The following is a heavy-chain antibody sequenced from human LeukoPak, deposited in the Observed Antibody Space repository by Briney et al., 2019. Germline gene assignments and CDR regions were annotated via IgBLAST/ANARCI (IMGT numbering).Heavy chain of an antibody. D-gene: IGHD2-15*01. V-gene: IGHV4-38-2*01. Sequence: PSETLPLTCAVSGYSISSGYDWGWIRQPPGKGLEWIGNIYHSGSTYYNPSLQSRVTISVDTSKNQFSLRLSSVTAADTAVYYCARRYCGGAGCYPPDYWGQGTLVTVSS. CDR3: ARRYCGGAGCYPPDY. CDR2: IYHSGST. J-gene: IGHJ4*02. CDR1: GYSISSGYD.